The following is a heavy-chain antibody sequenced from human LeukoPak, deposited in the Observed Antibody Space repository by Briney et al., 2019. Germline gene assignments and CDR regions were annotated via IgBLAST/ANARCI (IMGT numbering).Heavy chain of an antibody. Sequence: ASVKVSCKASGGTFSSYAISWVRQAPGQGLEWMGWMNPNSGNTGYAQKFQGRVTMTRNTSISTAYMELSSLRSEDTAVYYCARGPRWGSGSYKRGYYFDYWGQGTLVTVSS. J-gene: IGHJ4*02. CDR3: ARGPRWGSGSYKRGYYFDY. D-gene: IGHD3-10*01. CDR2: MNPNSGNT. V-gene: IGHV1-8*02. CDR1: GGTFSSYA.